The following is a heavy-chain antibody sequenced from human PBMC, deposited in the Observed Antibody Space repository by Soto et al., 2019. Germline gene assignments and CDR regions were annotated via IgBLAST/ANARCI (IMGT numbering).Heavy chain of an antibody. CDR2: ISANNGNT. J-gene: IGHJ4*02. D-gene: IGHD5-12*01. Sequence: QVQLEQSGAEVKKPGASVKVSCKASGYTFISYGISWVRQAPGQGLEWMGWISANNGNTHYAQNFQGRVTMTIDTSTSTAEMELRSLRSDDTAVYYCARNVLATITPGYWGQGTLVTVSS. V-gene: IGHV1-18*01. CDR3: ARNVLATITPGY. CDR1: GYTFISYG.